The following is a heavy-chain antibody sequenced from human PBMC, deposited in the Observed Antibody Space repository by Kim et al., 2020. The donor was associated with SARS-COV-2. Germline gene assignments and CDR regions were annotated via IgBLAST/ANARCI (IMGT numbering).Heavy chain of an antibody. CDR3: AKDLRRGRIWFGVWYYGMDV. J-gene: IGHJ6*02. CDR2: ISYDGSNK. Sequence: GGSLRLSCAASGFTFSSYGMHWVRQAPGKGLEWVAVISYDGSNKYYADSVKGRFTISRDNSKNTLYLQMNSLRAEDTAVYYCAKDLRRGRIWFGVWYYGMDVWGQGTTVTVSS. CDR1: GFTFSSYG. V-gene: IGHV3-30*18. D-gene: IGHD3-10*01.